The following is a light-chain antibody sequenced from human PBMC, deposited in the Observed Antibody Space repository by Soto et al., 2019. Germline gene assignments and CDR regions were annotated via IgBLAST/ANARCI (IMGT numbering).Light chain of an antibody. V-gene: IGLV2-14*01. J-gene: IGLJ1*01. CDR3: TSYEGGGRYV. CDR2: EVS. Sequence: QSVLTQPASVSGSPGQSFTLSCTGTSSDVGAYNLISWYQQYPGKAPKLRIYEVSNRPSGVSNRFSGSKSGNTASLTISGLRAEDEADYYCCTSYEGGGRYVFGTGTKLTVL. CDR1: SSDVGAYNL.